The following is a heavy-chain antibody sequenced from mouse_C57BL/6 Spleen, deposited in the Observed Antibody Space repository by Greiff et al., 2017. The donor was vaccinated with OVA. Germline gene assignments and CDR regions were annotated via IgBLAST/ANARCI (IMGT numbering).Heavy chain of an antibody. CDR2: IDPSDSET. D-gene: IGHD2-3*01. Sequence: QVQLQQPGAELVRPGSSVKLSCKASDYTFTSYWMHWVKQRPIQGLEWIGNIDPSDSETHYNQKFKDKATLTVDKSSSTAYMQLSSLTSEDSAVYYCARRYDGYYPFDYWGQGTTLTVSS. J-gene: IGHJ2*01. CDR3: ARRYDGYYPFDY. V-gene: IGHV1-52*01. CDR1: DYTFTSYW.